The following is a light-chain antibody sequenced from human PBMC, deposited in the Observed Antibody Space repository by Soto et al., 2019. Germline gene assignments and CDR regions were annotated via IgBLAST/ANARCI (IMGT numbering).Light chain of an antibody. Sequence: TQGPATLSLSPGERATLSCSAKQRVSSKLVWYQQQPGQAPRFLIYGASTRAPGITARFRGSGSGTEFTLPIDSRQSEDFSVYSCQQYNDWPPAFGGGTKVDIK. CDR3: QQYNDWPPA. V-gene: IGKV3-15*01. CDR1: QRVSSK. CDR2: GAS. J-gene: IGKJ4*01.